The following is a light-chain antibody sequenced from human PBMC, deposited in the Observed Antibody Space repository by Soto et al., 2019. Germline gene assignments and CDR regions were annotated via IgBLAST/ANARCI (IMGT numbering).Light chain of an antibody. CDR1: QSIGSW. CDR3: QQYSTFPIT. CDR2: DAS. Sequence: DIQMTQSPSTLSASVGDRVTITCRASQSIGSWLAWYQQRPGKAPNLLIYDASSLESGVPSRFSGTGSGTEFTLTISSLQPEDFATYYCQQYSTFPITFGQGTRLEI. V-gene: IGKV1-5*01. J-gene: IGKJ5*01.